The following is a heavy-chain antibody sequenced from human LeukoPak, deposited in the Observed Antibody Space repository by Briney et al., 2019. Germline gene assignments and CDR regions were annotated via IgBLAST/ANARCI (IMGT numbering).Heavy chain of an antibody. CDR3: ATGSGSVAEYFQH. D-gene: IGHD3-10*01. CDR1: GYTFTRYG. CDR2: IIPIFGTA. V-gene: IGHV1-69*13. J-gene: IGHJ1*01. Sequence: SVKVSCKASGYTFTRYGISWVRQAPGQGLEWMGGIIPIFGTANYAQKFQGRVTITADESTSTAYMELSSLRSEDTAVYYCATGSGSVAEYFQHWGQGTLVTVSS.